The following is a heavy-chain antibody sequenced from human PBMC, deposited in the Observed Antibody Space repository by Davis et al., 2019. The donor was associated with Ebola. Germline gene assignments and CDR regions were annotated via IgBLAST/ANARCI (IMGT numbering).Heavy chain of an antibody. D-gene: IGHD6-13*01. CDR1: GFTFDDYA. CDR3: AKGHSSSWTLVPFDY. V-gene: IGHV3-9*01. CDR2: ISWNSGSI. Sequence: PGGSLRLSCAASGFTFDDYAMHWVRQAPGKGLEWVSGISWNSGSIGYADSVKGRFTISRDNAKNSLYLQMNSLRAEDTALYYCAKGHSSSWTLVPFDYWGQGTLVTVSS. J-gene: IGHJ4*02.